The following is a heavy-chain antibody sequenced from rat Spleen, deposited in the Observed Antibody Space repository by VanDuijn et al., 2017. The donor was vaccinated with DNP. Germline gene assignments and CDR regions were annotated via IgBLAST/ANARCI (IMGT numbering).Heavy chain of an antibody. D-gene: IGHD1-2*01. CDR2: ISTSGGST. Sequence: EVQLVESGGGLVQPGDSLKLSCAASGFTFSDYAMAWVRQSPTKGLEWVATISTSGGSTFYRHSVKGRFTISRDNAESTLYLQMNSLRSEDTATYYCTRDNYSSYMPYYYAMDAWGQGTSVTVSS. J-gene: IGHJ4*01. V-gene: IGHV5S23*01. CDR1: GFTFSDYA. CDR3: TRDNYSSYMPYYYAMDA.